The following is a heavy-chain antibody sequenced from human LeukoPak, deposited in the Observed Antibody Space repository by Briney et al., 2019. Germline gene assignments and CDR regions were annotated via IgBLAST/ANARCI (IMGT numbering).Heavy chain of an antibody. V-gene: IGHV3-15*01. J-gene: IGHJ4*02. CDR2: IKSKTDGGTT. Sequence: PGGSLRLSCAASGFTFSNAWMSWVRQAPGKGLEWVGRIKSKTDGGTTDYAAPVKGRFTISRDDSKNTLYLQMNSLKTEDTAVYYCTTDFSLVIDDEGYWGQGTLVTVSS. CDR1: GFTFSNAW. D-gene: IGHD2-21*01. CDR3: TTDFSLVIDDEGY.